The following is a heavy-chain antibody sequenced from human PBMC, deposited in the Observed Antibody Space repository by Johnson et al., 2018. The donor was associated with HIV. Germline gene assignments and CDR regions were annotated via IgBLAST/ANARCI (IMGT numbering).Heavy chain of an antibody. J-gene: IGHJ3*02. CDR1: GFTFSSYA. CDR2: IGTAGDT. V-gene: IGHV3-13*01. CDR3: ASSPMRYSSSAYAFDI. Sequence: VQLVESGGGVVQPGRSLRLSCAASGFTFSSYAMHWVRQATGKGLEWVSAIGTAGDTFYPGSVKGRFTISRENARNSLYLQMNSLRAEDTAVYYCASSPMRYSSSAYAFDIWGQGTMVTVSS. D-gene: IGHD6-6*01.